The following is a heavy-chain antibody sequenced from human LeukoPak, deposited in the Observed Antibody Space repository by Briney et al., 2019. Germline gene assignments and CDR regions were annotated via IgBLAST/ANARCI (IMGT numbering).Heavy chain of an antibody. J-gene: IGHJ6*02. Sequence: SVKVSCKASGGTFSSYAISWVRQAPGQGLEWMGGIIPIFGTANYAPKFQGRVTITADESTSTAYMELSSLRSEDTAVYYCARDPGIAVAGTYYYYGMDVWGQGTTVTVSS. CDR1: GGTFSSYA. CDR3: ARDPGIAVAGTYYYYGMDV. D-gene: IGHD6-19*01. V-gene: IGHV1-69*13. CDR2: IIPIFGTA.